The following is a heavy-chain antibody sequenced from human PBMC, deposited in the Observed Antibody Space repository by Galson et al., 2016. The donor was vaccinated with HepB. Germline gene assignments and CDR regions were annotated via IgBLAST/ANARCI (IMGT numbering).Heavy chain of an antibody. D-gene: IGHD3-3*01. CDR2: ISDVGAGT. V-gene: IGHV3-23*01. CDR3: AKFMQCTLGFFGRLPTWFAR. J-gene: IGHJ5*02. CDR1: GFTLSSNA. Sequence: SLRLSCAASGFTLSSNAMSWVRQAPGKGLDWVSTISDVGAGTYYADSVNGRFTISRDNSKNTLYLPINSLRAEDTAVYYRAKFMQCTLGFFGRLPTWFARWGQGSLVTVSS.